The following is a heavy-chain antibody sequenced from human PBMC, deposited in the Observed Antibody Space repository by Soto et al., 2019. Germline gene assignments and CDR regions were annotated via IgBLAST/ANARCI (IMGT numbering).Heavy chain of an antibody. Sequence: QVQLVESGGGVVQPGRSLRLSCAASGFTFSSYGMHWVRQAPGKGLEWVAVISYDGSNKYYADSVKGRFTISRDNSKKTVYLQSNSLRAGDTAVYYCATQPGVTMVRGVIIPHYWGQGTLVTVSS. CDR1: GFTFSSYG. J-gene: IGHJ4*02. V-gene: IGHV3-30*03. CDR2: ISYDGSNK. CDR3: ATQPGVTMVRGVIIPHY. D-gene: IGHD3-10*01.